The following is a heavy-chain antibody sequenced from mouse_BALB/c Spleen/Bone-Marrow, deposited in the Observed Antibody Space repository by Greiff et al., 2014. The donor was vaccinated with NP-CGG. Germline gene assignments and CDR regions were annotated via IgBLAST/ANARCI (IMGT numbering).Heavy chain of an antibody. V-gene: IGHV1-80*01. J-gene: IGHJ2*01. Sequence: QVQLKESGAELVRPGSSVKISCKAPGYTFSSYWMNWVKQRPGQGLEWIGQIYPGDGDTNYNGKFKGKATLTADKSSSTAYMQLSSLTSEDSAVYFCARDGIDYWGQGTTLTVSS. CDR3: ARDGIDY. D-gene: IGHD1-2*01. CDR2: IYPGDGDT. CDR1: GYTFSSYW.